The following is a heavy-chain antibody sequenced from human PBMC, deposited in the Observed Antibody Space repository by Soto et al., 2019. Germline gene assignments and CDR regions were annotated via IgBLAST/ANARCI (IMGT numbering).Heavy chain of an antibody. CDR1: GFSFSTSGVG. Sequence: QITLKESGPTLVKPTHTLTLTCSFSGFSFSTSGVGVGWIRQPPGKALEWLALIYCDDDKRYSPSLKSRLTITKDTSENQIVLTMTNMDPVDTATYYCARRITIFGLLSIHDAFDIWGQGTIVTVSS. CDR3: ARRITIFGLLSIHDAFDI. J-gene: IGHJ3*02. CDR2: IYCDDDK. V-gene: IGHV2-5*02. D-gene: IGHD3-3*01.